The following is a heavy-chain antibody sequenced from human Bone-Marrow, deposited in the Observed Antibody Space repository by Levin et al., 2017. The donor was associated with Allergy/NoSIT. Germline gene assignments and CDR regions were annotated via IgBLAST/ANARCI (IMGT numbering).Heavy chain of an antibody. Sequence: PSETLSLTCAVSGGSISSGGYSWSWIRQPPGKGLEWIGYIYHSGSTYYSPSLKSRVTISADWSKNQFSLDLGSVTAADTAVYYCARGGYCGGDCYSTFDSWRQGTLVTVS. V-gene: IGHV4-30-2*01. CDR3: ARGGYCGGDCYSTFDS. J-gene: IGHJ4*02. CDR2: IYHSGST. CDR1: GGSISSGGYS. D-gene: IGHD2-21*02.